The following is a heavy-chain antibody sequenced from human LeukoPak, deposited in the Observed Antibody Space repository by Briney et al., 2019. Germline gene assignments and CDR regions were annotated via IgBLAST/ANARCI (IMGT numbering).Heavy chain of an antibody. CDR2: INYSGST. Sequence: SETLSLTCTVSGGSISSGGYYWSWIRQHPGKGLEWIGYINYSGSTYYNPSLKSRVTISVDTSKNQFSLKLSSVTAADTAVYYCASINYYGSGSYAFVSYWGQGTLVTVSS. V-gene: IGHV4-31*03. CDR1: GGSISSGGYY. CDR3: ASINYYGSGSYAFVSY. D-gene: IGHD3-10*01. J-gene: IGHJ4*02.